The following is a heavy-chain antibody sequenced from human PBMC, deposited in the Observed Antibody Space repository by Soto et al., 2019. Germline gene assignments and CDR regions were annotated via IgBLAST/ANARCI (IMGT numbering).Heavy chain of an antibody. CDR3: AGDGSWSSGMDF. Sequence: TRRDTCTGSGGATSLYTWIWFRQPAGKGLECIGRIYTSGSTNYNPSLKSRVTMSVDTSKKQFSLKLSSVTAVDTAVFYCAGDGSWSSGMDFSGLCTTVTVS. J-gene: IGHJ6*02. D-gene: IGHD6-13*01. V-gene: IGHV4-4*07. CDR2: IYTSGST. CDR1: GGATSLYT.